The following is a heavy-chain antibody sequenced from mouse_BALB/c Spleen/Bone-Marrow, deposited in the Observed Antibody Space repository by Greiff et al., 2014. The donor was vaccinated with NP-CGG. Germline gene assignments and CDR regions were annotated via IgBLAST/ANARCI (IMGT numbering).Heavy chain of an antibody. CDR3: TLRWSYYAMDY. CDR2: IYPGSGST. Sequence: LQQPGSELVRPGASVKLSCKASGYTFTSYWMHRVKQRPGQGLEWIGNIYPGSGSTNYDEKFKSKATLTVDTSSSTAYMQLSSLTSEDSAVYYCTLRWSYYAMDYWGQGTSVTVSS. D-gene: IGHD2-3*01. V-gene: IGHV1S22*01. CDR1: GYTFTSYW. J-gene: IGHJ4*01.